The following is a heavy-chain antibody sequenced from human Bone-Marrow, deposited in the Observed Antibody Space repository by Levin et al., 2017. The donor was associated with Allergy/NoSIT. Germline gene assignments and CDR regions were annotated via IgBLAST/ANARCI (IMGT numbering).Heavy chain of an antibody. CDR2: INPSGGST. CDR1: GYTFTSYY. V-gene: IGHV1-46*01. J-gene: IGHJ2*01. CDR3: ARAAASSTTPAAMGDWYFDL. Sequence: ASVKVSCKASGYTFTSYYMHWVRQAPGQGLEWMGIINPSGGSTSYAQKFQGRVTMTRDTSTSTVYMELSSLRSEDTAVYYCARAAASSTTPAAMGDWYFDLWGRGTLVTVSS. D-gene: IGHD2-2*01.